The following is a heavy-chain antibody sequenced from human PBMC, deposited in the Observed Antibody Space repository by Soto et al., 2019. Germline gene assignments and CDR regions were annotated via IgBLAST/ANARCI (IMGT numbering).Heavy chain of an antibody. J-gene: IGHJ6*02. V-gene: IGHV4-34*01. Sequence: ETLSLTCAVYGGSVSGYYWSWIRQPPGKGLEWIGEINHSGSTNYNPSLKSRVTISVDTSKNQFSLKLSSVTAADTAVYYCARGLGYSSSWSDYYYGMDVWGQGTTVTVSS. CDR1: GGSVSGYY. CDR3: ARGLGYSSSWSDYYYGMDV. D-gene: IGHD6-13*01. CDR2: INHSGST.